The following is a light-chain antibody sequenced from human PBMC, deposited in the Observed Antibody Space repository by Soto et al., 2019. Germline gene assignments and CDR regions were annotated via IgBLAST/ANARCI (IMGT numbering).Light chain of an antibody. CDR3: QVRTNWSIA. V-gene: IGKV3-15*01. Sequence: EIVLPQSPATLSVSPGESVILSCRASQSVDISLAWYQKKPGQAPRLLIYGASTRATDMPGTFSGRGSGTQFTLTISRLQSEESAVYFCQVRTNWSIAFGRGTRLEIK. J-gene: IGKJ5*01. CDR1: QSVDIS. CDR2: GAS.